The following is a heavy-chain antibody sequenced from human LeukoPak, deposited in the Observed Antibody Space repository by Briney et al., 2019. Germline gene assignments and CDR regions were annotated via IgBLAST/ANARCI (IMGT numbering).Heavy chain of an antibody. CDR2: IYYSGST. J-gene: IGHJ1*01. V-gene: IGHV4-39*07. CDR3: ARGGAARLHFQN. Sequence: SETLSLTCTVSGGSLSSYYWGWIRQPPGKGLEWIGSIYYSGSTYYNPSLKSRVTISVDTSKNQFSLNLNSVTAADTAVYYCARGGAARLHFQNWGQGTLVTVSS. D-gene: IGHD6-6*01. CDR1: GGSLSSYY.